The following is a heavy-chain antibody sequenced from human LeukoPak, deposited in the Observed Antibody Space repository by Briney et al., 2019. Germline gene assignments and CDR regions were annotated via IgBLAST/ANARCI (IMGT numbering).Heavy chain of an antibody. V-gene: IGHV3-23*01. Sequence: GGSLRLSCAASGFTFSSYAMTWVRQAPGKGLEWVSAISGSGVSTYYADSVKGRFTISRDNSKNTLYLQMNSLRAEDTAVYYCARRGSSGYFFDSWGQGTLVTVSS. CDR1: GFTFSSYA. CDR3: ARRGSSGYFFDS. D-gene: IGHD3-22*01. J-gene: IGHJ4*02. CDR2: ISGSGVST.